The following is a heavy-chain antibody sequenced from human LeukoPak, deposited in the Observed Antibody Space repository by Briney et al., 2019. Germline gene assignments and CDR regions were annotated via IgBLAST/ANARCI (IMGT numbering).Heavy chain of an antibody. Sequence: ASVKVSCKASGGTFSSYAISWVRQAPGQGLEWMGGIIPIFGTANYAQKFQGRVTITADKSTSTAYMELSSLRSEDTAVYYCARGFLTTVTTPGRYYGMDVWGQGTTVTVSS. CDR1: GGTFSSYA. D-gene: IGHD4-17*01. J-gene: IGHJ6*02. CDR2: IIPIFGTA. V-gene: IGHV1-69*06. CDR3: ARGFLTTVTTPGRYYGMDV.